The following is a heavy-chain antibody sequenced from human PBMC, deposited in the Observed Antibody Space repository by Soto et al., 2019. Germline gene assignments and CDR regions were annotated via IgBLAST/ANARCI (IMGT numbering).Heavy chain of an antibody. V-gene: IGHV1-3*01. Sequence: QVQLVQSGTEVKKPGASVKVSCKASGHIRYGIHWARQAPGQRLEWVGWINADTGSTRYSQNFQGRVSITRNRSTTTFYMELSSMRSDDTAVFYCATPRRTSCPSGACRPPLDVWGQGTTVTVSS. CDR1: GHIRYG. J-gene: IGHJ6*02. D-gene: IGHD2-21*01. CDR2: INADTGST. CDR3: ATPRRTSCPSGACRPPLDV.